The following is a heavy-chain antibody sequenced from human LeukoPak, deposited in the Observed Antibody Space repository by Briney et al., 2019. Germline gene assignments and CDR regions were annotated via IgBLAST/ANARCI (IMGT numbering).Heavy chain of an antibody. CDR1: GYSISSGYY. D-gene: IGHD6-19*01. J-gene: IGHJ2*01. CDR3: ARDAEQWLPLWYFDP. V-gene: IGHV4-38-2*02. Sequence: SETLSLTCAVSGYSISSGYYWGWIRQPPGKGLEWIGSIYHSGSTYYNPSLKSRVTISVDTSKNQFSLKLSSVTAADTAVYYCARDAEQWLPLWYFDPRGRGTLVTVSS. CDR2: IYHSGST.